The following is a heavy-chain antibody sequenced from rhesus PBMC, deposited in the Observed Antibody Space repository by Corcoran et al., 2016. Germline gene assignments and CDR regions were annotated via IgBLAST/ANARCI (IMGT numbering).Heavy chain of an antibody. J-gene: IGHJ4*01. V-gene: IGHV4-122*02. CDR1: GYSISSGYG. CDR3: ARDPMRFWTGSYYFDY. Sequence: QLQLQESGPRLVKPSETLSLTCAVSGYSISSGYGWSWIRQPPGKGMEWIGYISYSGSTSYNPTLKSRVTISRDTSKNQFALKLSSVTAADTAVYYCARDPMRFWTGSYYFDYWGQGVLVTVSS. D-gene: IGHD3-3*01. CDR2: ISYSGST.